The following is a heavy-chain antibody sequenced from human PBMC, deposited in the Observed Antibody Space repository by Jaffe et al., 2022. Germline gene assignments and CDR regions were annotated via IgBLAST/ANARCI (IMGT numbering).Heavy chain of an antibody. J-gene: IGHJ4*02. CDR3: ARHSYRPPDDY. CDR2: IYHSGST. CDR1: GYSISSGYY. D-gene: IGHD2-21*01. Sequence: QVQLQESGPGLVKPSETLSLTCAVSGYSISSGYYWGWIRQPPGKGLEWIGSIYHSGSTYYNPSLKSRVTISVDTSKNQFSLKLSSVTAADTAVYYCARHSYRPPDDYWGQGTLVTVSS. V-gene: IGHV4-38-2*01.